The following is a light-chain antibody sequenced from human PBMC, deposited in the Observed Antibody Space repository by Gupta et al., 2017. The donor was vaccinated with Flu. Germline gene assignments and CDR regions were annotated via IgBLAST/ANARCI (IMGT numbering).Light chain of an antibody. CDR3: QQYNYWPRT. Sequence: EIVMTQSPATLSVSPGESTTLSCRASQSVSSMLAWYQQKPGQPPRLLVYDASTRATGIPARFSGSGSGTEFTLTISSLQSEDFAVYYCQQYNYWPRTFGGGTRVEI. CDR1: QSVSSM. CDR2: DAS. J-gene: IGKJ4*01. V-gene: IGKV3-15*01.